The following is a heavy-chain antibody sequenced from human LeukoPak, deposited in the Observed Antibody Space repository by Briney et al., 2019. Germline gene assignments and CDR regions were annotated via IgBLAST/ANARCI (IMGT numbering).Heavy chain of an antibody. CDR2: MYYSGST. V-gene: IGHV4-59*08. Sequence: SETLSLTCTVSGDPISSYYWSWIRQPPGKGLEWIGYMYYSGSTNYNPSLKSRVTISVDTSKNQFSLKLSSVTAADTAVYYCARRSRGITIFGVAQYFDSWGQGTLVTVSS. CDR3: ARRSRGITIFGVAQYFDS. CDR1: GDPISSYY. D-gene: IGHD3-3*01. J-gene: IGHJ4*02.